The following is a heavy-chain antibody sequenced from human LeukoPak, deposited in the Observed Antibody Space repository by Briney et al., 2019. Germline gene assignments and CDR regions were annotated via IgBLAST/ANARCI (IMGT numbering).Heavy chain of an antibody. V-gene: IGHV4-39*07. CDR3: ATTTIRLGY. CDR1: GGSISSSSHY. J-gene: IGHJ4*02. CDR2: MYYRGST. D-gene: IGHD1-26*01. Sequence: TSETLSLTCTVSGGSISSSSHYWGWIRQPPGKGLEWIGSMYYRGSTYHNPSLKSRVTISVDTSKNQFSLKLSSVTAADTAVYYCATTTIRLGYWGQGTLVTVSS.